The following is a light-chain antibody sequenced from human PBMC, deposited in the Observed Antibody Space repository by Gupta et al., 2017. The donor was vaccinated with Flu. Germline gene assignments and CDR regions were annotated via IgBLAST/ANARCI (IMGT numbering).Light chain of an antibody. CDR3: QQFWAYPTT. Sequence: IQMTQSPSSLSASVGDRVTITCLASHAIASYLAWFQHKPLQAPKSLIFAASSLQSGVPSQFSGSGSGTDFTLTISRLHPEDFATYYCQQFWAYPTTFGGGTKVEIK. V-gene: IGKV1-16*02. J-gene: IGKJ4*01. CDR1: HAIASY. CDR2: AAS.